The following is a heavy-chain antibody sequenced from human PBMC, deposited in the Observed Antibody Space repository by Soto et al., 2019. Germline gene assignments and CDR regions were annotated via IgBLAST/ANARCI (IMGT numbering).Heavy chain of an antibody. CDR2: IYYSGST. Sequence: SETLSLTCTVSGGSISSSSYYWGWIRQPPGKGLEWIGYIYYSGSTNYNPSLKSRVTISVDTSKNQFSLKPSSVTAADTAVYYCARALNTYYDFWSGYYSPNWFDPWGQGTLVTVSS. CDR1: GGSISSSSYY. D-gene: IGHD3-3*01. V-gene: IGHV4-61*05. J-gene: IGHJ5*02. CDR3: ARALNTYYDFWSGYYSPNWFDP.